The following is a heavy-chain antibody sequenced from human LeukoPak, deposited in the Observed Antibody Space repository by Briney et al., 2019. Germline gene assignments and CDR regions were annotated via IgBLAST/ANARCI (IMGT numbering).Heavy chain of an antibody. J-gene: IGHJ4*02. CDR1: EFTFSKYG. CDR2: ISFDINDR. CDR3: ARTKEMATISYFDS. V-gene: IGHV3-30*03. D-gene: IGHD5-24*01. Sequence: GRSLRLSCAASEFTFSKYGMHWVRQAPGKGLEWVASISFDINDRKYAESVRGRFTISRDNSKNTLYLQMNSLRAEDTAVYYCARTKEMATISYFDSWGQGTLVTVSS.